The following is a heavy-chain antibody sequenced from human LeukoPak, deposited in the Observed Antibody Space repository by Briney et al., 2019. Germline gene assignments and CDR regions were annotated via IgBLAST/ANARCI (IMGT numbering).Heavy chain of an antibody. CDR3: TRDLRVRYSSSFYGWFDP. CDR1: GYTFTSYY. Sequence: GASVKVSCKASGYTFTSYYMHWVRQAPGQGLEWMGIINPSGGSTNYAQKFQGRVTMTRETSTSTAYMELSSLRSEDTAVYYCTRDLRVRYSSSFYGWFDPWGQGTLVTVSS. V-gene: IGHV1-46*01. CDR2: INPSGGST. J-gene: IGHJ5*02. D-gene: IGHD6-6*01.